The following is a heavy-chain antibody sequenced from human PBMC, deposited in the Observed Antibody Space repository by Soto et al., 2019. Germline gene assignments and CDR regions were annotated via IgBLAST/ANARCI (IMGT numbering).Heavy chain of an antibody. D-gene: IGHD3-3*01. J-gene: IGHJ4*02. CDR1: GFTFTSYA. CDR2: ISGSGGDT. CDR3: AKHDFWTLYNTGLDS. Sequence: EVQLLASGGGLVQPGGSLRLSCSASGFTFTSYAMSWVRQAPGKGLEWVSGISGSGGDTKSADSVKGRFTISRANFKNMLYLQMNSLRAEDTAVYYCAKHDFWTLYNTGLDSWGQGTLVTVSS. V-gene: IGHV3-23*01.